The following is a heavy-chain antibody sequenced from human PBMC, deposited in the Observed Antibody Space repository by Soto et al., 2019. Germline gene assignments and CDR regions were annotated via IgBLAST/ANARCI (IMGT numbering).Heavy chain of an antibody. CDR2: INHSGST. CDR1: GGSFSGYY. Sequence: PSETLSLTCAVYGGSFSGYYWSWIRQPPGKGLEWIGEINHSGSTNYNPSLKSRVTISVDTSKNQFSLKLSSVTAADTAVYYCARGPYYYGSGSYYNRRGPPFDYWGQGTLVTVSS. CDR3: ARGPYYYGSGSYYNRRGPPFDY. V-gene: IGHV4-34*01. J-gene: IGHJ4*02. D-gene: IGHD3-10*01.